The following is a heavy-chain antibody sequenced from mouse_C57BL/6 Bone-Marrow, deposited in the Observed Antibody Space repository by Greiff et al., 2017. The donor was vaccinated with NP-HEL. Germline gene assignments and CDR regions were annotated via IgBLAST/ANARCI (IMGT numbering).Heavy chain of an antibody. Sequence: DVKLQESGPGLVKPSQSLSFSCSVTGYSITSGYYWNWIRQFPGNKLEWMGYISYDGCNNYNPSFKNRISITRDTSKNQYFLKLNSVTTEDTATYYCARGWLLPYYAMDYWGQGTSVTVSS. CDR2: ISYDGCN. CDR3: ARGWLLPYYAMDY. V-gene: IGHV3-6*01. J-gene: IGHJ4*01. CDR1: GYSITSGYY. D-gene: IGHD2-3*01.